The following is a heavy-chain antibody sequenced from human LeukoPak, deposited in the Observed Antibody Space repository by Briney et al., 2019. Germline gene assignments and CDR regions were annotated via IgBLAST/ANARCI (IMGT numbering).Heavy chain of an antibody. V-gene: IGHV1-69*06. CDR1: GGSFSSYA. CDR3: AVPGRYYGSGSQDY. CDR2: IIPIFGTA. D-gene: IGHD3-10*01. J-gene: IGHJ4*02. Sequence: SVKVSCKASGGSFSSYAISWVRQAPGQGLEWMGGIIPIFGTANYAQKFQGRVTITADKSTSTAYMELSSLRSEDTAVYYCAVPGRYYGSGSQDYWGQGTLVTVSS.